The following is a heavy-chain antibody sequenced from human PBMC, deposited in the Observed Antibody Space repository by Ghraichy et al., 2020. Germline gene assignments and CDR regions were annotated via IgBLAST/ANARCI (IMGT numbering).Heavy chain of an antibody. D-gene: IGHD3-10*02. J-gene: IGHJ4*02. CDR2: IKNKIDGGTT. CDR3: SKDMFD. V-gene: IGHV3-15*01. Sequence: LSLTCAASGFTFHNAWMTWVRQAPGKGLEWVGRIKNKIDGGTTDYAAPVKGRFTISRDDSKKTLYLQMNSLKIEDTAMYYCSKDMFDWGQGTLVTVSS. CDR1: GFTFHNAW.